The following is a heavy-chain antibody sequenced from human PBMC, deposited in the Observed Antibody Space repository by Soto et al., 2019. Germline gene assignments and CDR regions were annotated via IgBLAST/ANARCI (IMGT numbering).Heavy chain of an antibody. J-gene: IGHJ3*02. CDR3: ARQGDIVVVVAAHSDNAFDI. Sequence: PSEPRSLTCTVSGGSISSYYWSWIRQPPGKGLEWIGYIYYSGSTNYNPSLKSRVTISVDTSKNQFSLKLSSVTAADTAVYYCARQGDIVVVVAAHSDNAFDIWGQGTMVTVSS. D-gene: IGHD2-15*01. CDR2: IYYSGST. V-gene: IGHV4-59*08. CDR1: GGSISSYY.